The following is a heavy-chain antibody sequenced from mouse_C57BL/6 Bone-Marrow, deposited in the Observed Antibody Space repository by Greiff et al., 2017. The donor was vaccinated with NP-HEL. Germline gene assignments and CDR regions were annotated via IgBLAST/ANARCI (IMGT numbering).Heavy chain of an antibody. CDR2: IYPRSGNT. CDR3: ARRSGVLFAY. J-gene: IGHJ3*01. Sequence: VQLQQSGAELARPGASVKLSCKASGYTFTSYGISWVKQRTGQGLEWIGEIYPRSGNTYYNEKFKGKATLTAYKSSSTAYMELRSLTSEDSAVYFCARRSGVLFAYWGQGTLVTVSA. D-gene: IGHD1-1*01. CDR1: GYTFTSYG. V-gene: IGHV1-81*01.